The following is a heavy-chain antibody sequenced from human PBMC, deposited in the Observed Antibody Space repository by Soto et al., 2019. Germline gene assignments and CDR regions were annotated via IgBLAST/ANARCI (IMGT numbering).Heavy chain of an antibody. D-gene: IGHD2-15*01. Sequence: PGGSLRLSCAASGFTFSSYAMNWVRQAPGKGLEWVSGISGSGVSTYSADSVKGRFTISRDNSKNTLHLQMNSLRAEDTAVYFCAKVRSQYYYYCGMDVWGQGTTVTVSS. CDR3: AKVRSQYYYYCGMDV. CDR2: ISGSGVST. CDR1: GFTFSSYA. V-gene: IGHV3-23*01. J-gene: IGHJ6*02.